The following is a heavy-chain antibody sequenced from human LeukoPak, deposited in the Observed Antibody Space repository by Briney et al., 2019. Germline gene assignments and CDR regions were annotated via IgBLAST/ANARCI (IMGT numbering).Heavy chain of an antibody. J-gene: IGHJ4*02. V-gene: IGHV3-21*04. CDR1: GFTFSNYY. CDR3: AKDSPSQWELNFDY. CDR2: ISGSSSYI. Sequence: SGGSLRLSCAASGFTFSNYYMNWVRQAPGKGLEWVSSISGSSSYIYYADSGKGRFTISRDNSKNTLYLQMNSLIAEDTAVYYCAKDSPSQWELNFDYWGQGTLVTVSS. D-gene: IGHD1-26*01.